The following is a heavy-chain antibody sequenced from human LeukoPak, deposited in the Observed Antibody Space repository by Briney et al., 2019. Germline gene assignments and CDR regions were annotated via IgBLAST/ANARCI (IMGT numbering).Heavy chain of an antibody. CDR1: GFTFSSYG. CDR2: ISYDGSNK. J-gene: IGHJ4*02. CDR3: ANLATDL. V-gene: IGHV3-30*18. D-gene: IGHD4-17*01. Sequence: GGSLRLSCAASGFTFSSYGMHWVRQAPVKGLEWVAVISYDGSNKYYADSVKGRFTISRDNSKNTLYLQMNSLRAEDTAVYYCANLATDLWGQGTLVTVSS.